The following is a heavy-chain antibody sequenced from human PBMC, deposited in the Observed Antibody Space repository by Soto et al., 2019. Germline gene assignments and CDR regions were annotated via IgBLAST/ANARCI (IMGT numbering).Heavy chain of an antibody. D-gene: IGHD2-21*02. CDR2: FYYTGST. Sequence: PSETLSLTCSVSGGSISSGDYHWSWIRQPPVKGLEWIGYFYYTGSTYYNPSLKSRLSLSVDTSKDQFSLRLSSVTAADTAVYYCARDRAAGGNSVYVDYWGQGILVTVSS. CDR1: GGSISSGDYH. CDR3: ARDRAAGGNSVYVDY. J-gene: IGHJ4*02. V-gene: IGHV4-30-4*01.